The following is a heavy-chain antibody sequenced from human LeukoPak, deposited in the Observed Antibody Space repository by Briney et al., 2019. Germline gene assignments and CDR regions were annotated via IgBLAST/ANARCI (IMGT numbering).Heavy chain of an antibody. Sequence: GGSLRLSCAASGFTVSSNYMNWVRQAPGKGLEWVSIIYSGGNTHYADSVKGRFTISRDNSQNTLYLQMDSLRPEDTAVYYCARLLYYYDSSIYQRYFDYWGQGTLVTVSS. CDR3: ARLLYYYDSSIYQRYFDY. V-gene: IGHV3-53*01. D-gene: IGHD3-22*01. CDR2: IYSGGNT. J-gene: IGHJ4*02. CDR1: GFTVSSNY.